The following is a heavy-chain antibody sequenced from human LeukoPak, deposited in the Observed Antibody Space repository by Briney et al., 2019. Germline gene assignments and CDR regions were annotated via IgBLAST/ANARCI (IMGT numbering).Heavy chain of an antibody. D-gene: IGHD1-26*01. J-gene: IGHJ4*02. V-gene: IGHV1-8*03. CDR2: MNPNSGNT. Sequence: ASVKVSCKASGYTFTSYDINWVRQATGQGLEWMGWMNPNSGNTGYAQKFQGRVTITRNTSISTAYMELSSLRSEDTAVYYCARGPSMGSYQLPGYWSQGTLVTVSS. CDR1: GYTFTSYD. CDR3: ARGPSMGSYQLPGY.